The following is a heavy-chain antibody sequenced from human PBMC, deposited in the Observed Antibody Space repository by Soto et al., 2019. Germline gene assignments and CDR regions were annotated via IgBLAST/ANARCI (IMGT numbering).Heavy chain of an antibody. V-gene: IGHV3-30-3*01. CDR3: ARDKWEQKLVDLYYYYGMDV. D-gene: IGHD6-13*01. CDR1: GFTFSSYA. CDR2: ISYDGSNK. Sequence: GGSLRLSCAASGFTFSSYAMHWVRQAPGKGLEWVAVISYDGSNKYYADSVKGRFTISRDNSKNTLYLQMNSLRAEDTAVYYCARDKWEQKLVDLYYYYGMDVWGQGTTVTVSS. J-gene: IGHJ6*02.